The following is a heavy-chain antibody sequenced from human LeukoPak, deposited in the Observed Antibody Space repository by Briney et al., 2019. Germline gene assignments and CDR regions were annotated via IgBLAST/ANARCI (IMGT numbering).Heavy chain of an antibody. J-gene: IGHJ3*02. D-gene: IGHD6-6*01. CDR1: GYTFTTYY. CDR2: INPSGGST. CDR3: AREILRGAGIEYSSSSGTFDI. V-gene: IGHV1-46*01. Sequence: APVKDSCKASGYTFTTYYIHWVRQAPGQGLEWMGIINPSGGSTRYAQKFQGRVTMTRDTSTSTVYMALSSLRSEDTAVYYCAREILRGAGIEYSSSSGTFDIWGQGTMVTVSS.